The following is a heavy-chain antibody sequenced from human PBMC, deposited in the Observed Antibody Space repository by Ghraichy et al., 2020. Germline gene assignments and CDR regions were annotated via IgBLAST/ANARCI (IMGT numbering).Heavy chain of an antibody. CDR1: GFTFSSYS. CDR3: AREQDRPYYYYGMDV. V-gene: IGHV3-48*02. D-gene: IGHD3-22*01. Sequence: GSLRLSCAASGFTFSSYSMNWVRQAPGKGLEWVSYISSSSSTIYYADSVKGRFTISRDNAKNSLYLQMNSLRDEDTAVYYCAREQDRPYYYYGMDVWGQGTTVTVSS. J-gene: IGHJ6*02. CDR2: ISSSSSTI.